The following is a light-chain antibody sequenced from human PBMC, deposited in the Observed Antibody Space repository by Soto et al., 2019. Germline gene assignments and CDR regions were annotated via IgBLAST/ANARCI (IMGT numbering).Light chain of an antibody. CDR1: QDINTY. CDR3: QQRNSYPRT. Sequence: DIQLTQSPSFLSASVGDRVTITCRASQDINTYLSWYQQKPGKAPKLLIFAASTLQNGVPSRFSGSGSGTEFTVTITRLQPEDFATYYCQQRNSYPRTFGQGKRLEIK. J-gene: IGKJ5*01. V-gene: IGKV1-9*01. CDR2: AAS.